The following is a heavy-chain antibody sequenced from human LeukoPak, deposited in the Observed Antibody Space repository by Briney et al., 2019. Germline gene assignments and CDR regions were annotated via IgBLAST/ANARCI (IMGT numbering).Heavy chain of an antibody. J-gene: IGHJ6*03. Sequence: GGSLRLSCAASGFTFSSYAMSWVRQAPGKGLEWVSAISGSGGSTYYADSVKGRFTISRDNSKNTLYLQMNSLRAEDTAVYYCAKGQMVLGGYYYYYMDVWGKGTTVTVSS. CDR1: GFTFSSYA. D-gene: IGHD3-16*01. CDR2: ISGSGGST. CDR3: AKGQMVLGGYYYYYMDV. V-gene: IGHV3-23*01.